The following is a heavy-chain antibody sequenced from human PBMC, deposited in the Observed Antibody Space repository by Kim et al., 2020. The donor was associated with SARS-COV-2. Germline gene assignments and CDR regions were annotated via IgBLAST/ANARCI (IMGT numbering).Heavy chain of an antibody. CDR3: ARTSPPGVITTSFDY. J-gene: IGHJ4*02. V-gene: IGHV4-31*01. D-gene: IGHD3-22*01. Sequence: PSLKSLVTISVDTSKNQFSLKLSAVTAADTAVYYCARTSPPGVITTSFDYWGQGTLVTVSS.